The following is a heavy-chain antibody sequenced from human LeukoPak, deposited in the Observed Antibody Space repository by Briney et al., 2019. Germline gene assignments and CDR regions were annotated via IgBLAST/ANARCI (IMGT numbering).Heavy chain of an antibody. D-gene: IGHD3-3*01. CDR2: ISGSGGST. CDR1: GFTFSSYA. J-gene: IGHJ4*02. V-gene: IGHV3-23*01. Sequence: GESLRLSCAAPGFTFSSYAMSWVRQAPGKGLEWVSAISGSGGSTYYADSVKGRFTISRDNSKNTLYLQMNSLRAEDTAVYYCAKDGGLLRFLEWSWFDYWGQGTLVTVSS. CDR3: AKDGGLLRFLEWSWFDY.